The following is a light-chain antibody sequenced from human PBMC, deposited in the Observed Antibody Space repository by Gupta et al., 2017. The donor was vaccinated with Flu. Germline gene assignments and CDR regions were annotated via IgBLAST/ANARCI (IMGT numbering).Light chain of an antibody. CDR2: AAS. CDR1: QGIVTS. J-gene: IGKJ4*01. Sequence: TCRPSQGIVTSLAWFQQKPGNAPKSLIYAASTLHSGVPSRFSGSGSGTYFTLTISSLRPEDFATYYCQQHFSAPLTFAGGTKLEIK. CDR3: QQHFSAPLT. V-gene: IGKV1-16*01.